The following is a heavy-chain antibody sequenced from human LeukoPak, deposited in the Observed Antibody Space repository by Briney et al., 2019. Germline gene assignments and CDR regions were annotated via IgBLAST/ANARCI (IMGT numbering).Heavy chain of an antibody. D-gene: IGHD2-15*01. CDR1: GFTISRYA. J-gene: IGHJ4*02. CDR2: IGGSGRTT. CDR3: ANDTCSGGSCYSGFDY. Sequence: PGGSLRLSCAASGFTISRYAMSWVRQAPGQGLERVSAIGGSGRTTYYADSVKRRFTISRDNSKNTLYLQMNSLRAEDTAVYYCANDTCSGGSCYSGFDYWGQGTLVTVSS. V-gene: IGHV3-23*01.